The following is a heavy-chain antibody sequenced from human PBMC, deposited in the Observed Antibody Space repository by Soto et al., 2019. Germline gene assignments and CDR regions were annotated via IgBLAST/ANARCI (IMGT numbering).Heavy chain of an antibody. CDR3: ARYCGPAACYSGFDS. J-gene: IGHJ4*02. V-gene: IGHV3-48*01. D-gene: IGHD2-21*02. Sequence: GGSLRLSCAASGFTFSNCAMNWVRQAPGKGLEWVSYISTSDSPIYYAGSVKGRFTISRDNSENTLYLQMDRLRAEDTAVYYCARYCGPAACYSGFDSWGLGTLVTVSS. CDR1: GFTFSNCA. CDR2: ISTSDSPI.